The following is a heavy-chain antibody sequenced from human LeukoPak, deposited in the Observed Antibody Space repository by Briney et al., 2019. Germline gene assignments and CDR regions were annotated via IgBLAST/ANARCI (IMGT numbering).Heavy chain of an antibody. D-gene: IGHD1-26*01. Sequence: GGSRRLSCAASGFTVTTNYMTWVRQAPGKGLEWVSIIYSGGYTDYADSVKGRFTISRDNSKNTLDLQMNSLRAEDTAVYYCARRLEYSGSKGVFDYWGQGTLVTVSS. J-gene: IGHJ4*02. CDR1: GFTVTTNY. V-gene: IGHV3-66*01. CDR3: ARRLEYSGSKGVFDY. CDR2: IYSGGYT.